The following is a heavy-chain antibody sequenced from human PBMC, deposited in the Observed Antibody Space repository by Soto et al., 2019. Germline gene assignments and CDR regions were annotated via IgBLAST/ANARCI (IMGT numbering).Heavy chain of an antibody. V-gene: IGHV3-33*01. CDR3: ARPMVQWLVLEDYFDY. J-gene: IGHJ4*02. Sequence: GGSLRLSCAASGFTFSSYGMHWVRQAPGKGLEWVAVIWYDGSNKYYADSVKGRFTISRDNSKNTLYLQMNSLRAEDTAVYYCARPMVQWLVLEDYFDYWGQGTLVTVSS. CDR2: IWYDGSNK. CDR1: GFTFSSYG. D-gene: IGHD6-19*01.